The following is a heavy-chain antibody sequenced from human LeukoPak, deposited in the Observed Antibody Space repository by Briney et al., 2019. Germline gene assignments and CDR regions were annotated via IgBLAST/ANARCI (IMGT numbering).Heavy chain of an antibody. D-gene: IGHD2-2*01. CDR2: IYNGVTT. J-gene: IGHJ4*02. V-gene: IGHV4-59*08. CDR3: VHSTGWPGLDF. Sequence: PSETLSLTCVAFGASVNEYYWSWIRQPPGKALEWVGYIYNGVTTSYNPALRSRVTISADKSTNQFSLRLTSMTAADTAMYYCVHSTGWPGLDFWGQGALVTVSS. CDR1: GASVNEYY.